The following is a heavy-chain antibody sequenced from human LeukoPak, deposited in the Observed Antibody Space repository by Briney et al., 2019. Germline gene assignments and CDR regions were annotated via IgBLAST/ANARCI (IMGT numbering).Heavy chain of an antibody. CDR3: ARYPSVYSSGWSPLDY. V-gene: IGHV3-30-3*01. CDR2: ISYDGSKK. CDR1: GFTFSSYA. Sequence: PGRSLRLSCAASGFTFSSYAMHWVRQAPGKGLEWVAVISYDGSKKYYADSVKGRFTISRDNSKNTLYLEMNSLRAEDTAVYYCARYPSVYSSGWSPLDYWGQGTLVTVSS. J-gene: IGHJ4*02. D-gene: IGHD6-19*01.